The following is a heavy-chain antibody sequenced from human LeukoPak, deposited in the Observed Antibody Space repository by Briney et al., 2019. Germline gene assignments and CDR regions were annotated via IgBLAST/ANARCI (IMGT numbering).Heavy chain of an antibody. CDR1: GGSFSGYY. CDR2: INHSGST. D-gene: IGHD3-3*01. CDR3: ARGLDSYYDFWSGQTDAFDI. Sequence: SETLSLTCAVYGGSFSGYYWSWIRQPPGKGLEWIGEINHSGSTNYNPSLKSRVTISVDTSKIQFSLKLSSVTAADTAVYYCARGLDSYYDFWSGQTDAFDIWGQGTMVTVSS. J-gene: IGHJ3*02. V-gene: IGHV4-34*01.